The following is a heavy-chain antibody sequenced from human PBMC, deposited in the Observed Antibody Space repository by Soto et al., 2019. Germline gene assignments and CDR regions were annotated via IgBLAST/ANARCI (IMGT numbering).Heavy chain of an antibody. V-gene: IGHV3-33*01. CDR2: IWYDGSEK. CDR3: ARDLGWPAARFDP. D-gene: IGHD2-2*01. CDR1: GFTFRNHG. J-gene: IGHJ5*02. Sequence: QVQLVESGGGVVQPGRSLRLSCAASGFTFRNHGMHWVRLAPGKGLEWVAVIWYDGSEKYYADSVKDRFTVSRDNSKNRLYLQMNSLRGEDTAVYYCARDLGWPAARFDPWGQGTLVTVPS.